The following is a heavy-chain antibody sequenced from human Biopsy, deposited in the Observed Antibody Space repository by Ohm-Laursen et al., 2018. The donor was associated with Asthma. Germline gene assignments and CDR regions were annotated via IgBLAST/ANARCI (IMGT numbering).Heavy chain of an antibody. J-gene: IGHJ3*02. CDR2: VSSDGHNR. CDR3: ARQSGQEYGDSIPFDT. V-gene: IGHV3-30*03. Sequence: LSLTCAASGFTFGDYWMSWVRQGPGKGLEWVALVSSDGHNRYYEDSVKGRFTISRDNSRNRLYLQINSLTVEDSAVYFCARQSGQEYGDSIPFDTWGQGTMVTVSS. D-gene: IGHD3-22*01. CDR1: GFTFGDYW.